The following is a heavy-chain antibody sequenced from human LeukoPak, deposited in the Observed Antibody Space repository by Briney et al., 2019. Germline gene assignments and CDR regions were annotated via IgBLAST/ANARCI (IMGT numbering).Heavy chain of an antibody. J-gene: IGHJ4*02. CDR2: INQDGSEK. D-gene: IGHD5-18*01. V-gene: IGHV3-7*01. CDR3: ARTVYSYGQGDY. CDR1: GFTFSNYW. Sequence: GGSLRLSCAASGFTFSNYWMNWVRQAPGKGLEWVANINQDGSEKYYVDSVKGRFTISRDSAKTSLYLQMNSLRAEETAVYYCARTVYSYGQGDYWGQGTLVTVSS.